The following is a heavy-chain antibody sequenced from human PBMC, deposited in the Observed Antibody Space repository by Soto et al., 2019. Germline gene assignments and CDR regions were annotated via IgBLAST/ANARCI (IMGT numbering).Heavy chain of an antibody. J-gene: IGHJ4*02. V-gene: IGHV4-34*01. Sequence: SETLSLTCAVYGGSFSGYYWSWIRQPPGKGLEWIGEINHSGSTNYNPSLKSRVTISVDTSKNQFSLRLSSVTAADTAVYYCARGSTAVAGTYYFDYWGQGTLVTVSS. CDR3: ARGSTAVAGTYYFDY. CDR2: INHSGST. CDR1: GGSFSGYY. D-gene: IGHD6-19*01.